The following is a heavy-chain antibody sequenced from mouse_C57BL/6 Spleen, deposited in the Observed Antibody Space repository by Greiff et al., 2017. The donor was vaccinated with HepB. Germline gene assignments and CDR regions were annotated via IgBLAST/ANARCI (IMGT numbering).Heavy chain of an antibody. CDR2: IYPGDGDT. D-gene: IGHD2-4*01. Sequence: VKLMESGAELVKPGASVKISCKASGYAFSSYWMNWVKQRPGKGLEWIGQIYPGDGDTNYNGKFKGKATLTADKSSSTAYMQLSSLTSEDSAVYFCARGTYDYDGAYWGQGTLVTVSA. J-gene: IGHJ3*01. CDR1: GYAFSSYW. V-gene: IGHV1-80*01. CDR3: ARGTYDYDGAY.